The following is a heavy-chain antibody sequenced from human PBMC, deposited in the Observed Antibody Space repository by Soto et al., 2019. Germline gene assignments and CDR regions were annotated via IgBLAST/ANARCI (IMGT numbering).Heavy chain of an antibody. Sequence: VASVKVSGKASGGTFSSYAISWVLQAPGQGLEWMGGIIPIFGTANYAQKFQGRVTITADEPTSTAYMELSSLRSEDTAVYYCARDGHYYDSSGYYSTDPWFDPWGQGTLVTVSS. J-gene: IGHJ5*02. CDR1: GGTFSSYA. CDR3: ARDGHYYDSSGYYSTDPWFDP. V-gene: IGHV1-69*13. CDR2: IIPIFGTA. D-gene: IGHD3-22*01.